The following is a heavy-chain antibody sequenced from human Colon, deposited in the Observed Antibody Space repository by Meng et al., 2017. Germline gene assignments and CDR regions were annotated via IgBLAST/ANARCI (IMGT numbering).Heavy chain of an antibody. V-gene: IGHV4-31*03. CDR3: ARTNYGDYNWFDP. CDR1: GGSISSGGFY. D-gene: IGHD4-17*01. CDR2: IYYSGST. Sequence: VQRLESGPALVKPSQPLSLTCTVSGGSISSGGFYWSWIRQHPGKGLEWIVYIYYSGSTYYNPSLRSRVAISTDTSKNQFSLKLTSVTAADTAVYFCARTNYGDYNWFDPWGQGTLVTVSS. J-gene: IGHJ5*02.